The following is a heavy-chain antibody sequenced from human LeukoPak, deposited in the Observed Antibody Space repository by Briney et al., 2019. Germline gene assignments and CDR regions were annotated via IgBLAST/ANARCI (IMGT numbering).Heavy chain of an antibody. CDR3: ARVWDIVVVTAISYDY. J-gene: IGHJ4*02. CDR1: GFTFSSYW. V-gene: IGHV3-7*01. Sequence: GGSLRLSCAASGFTFSSYWMSWVRQAPGKGLEWVANIKQDGSEKYYVDSVKGRFTISRDNAKNSLYLQMNSLRAEDTAVYYCARVWDIVVVTAISYDYWGQGTLVTVSS. CDR2: IKQDGSEK. D-gene: IGHD2-21*02.